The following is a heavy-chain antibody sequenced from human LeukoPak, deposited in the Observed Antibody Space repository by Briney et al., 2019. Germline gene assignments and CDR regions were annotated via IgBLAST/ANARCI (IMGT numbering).Heavy chain of an antibody. CDR1: GVTLSSYA. CDR2: ITTSDGNT. J-gene: IGHJ4*02. V-gene: IGHV3-23*01. Sequence: GGSLRLSCAASGVTLSSYAMSWARQAPGKGLEWVSTITTSDGNTYYADSVKGRFTVSRDNSKNTLFLQMNSLRAEDTAVYYCAKDGGLWVSAHWGDSWGRGTLVTVSS. D-gene: IGHD7-27*01. CDR3: AKDGGLWVSAHWGDS.